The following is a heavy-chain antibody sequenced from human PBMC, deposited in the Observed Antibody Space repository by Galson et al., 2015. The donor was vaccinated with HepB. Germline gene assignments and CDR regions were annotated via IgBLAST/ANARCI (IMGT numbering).Heavy chain of an antibody. V-gene: IGHV3-23*01. D-gene: IGHD2-2*01. CDR2: ISGSGVST. Sequence: SLRLSCAASGFTFSDYAMSWVRQAPGKGLEWVSTISGSGVSTYYADSVKGRFTISRDNSKNTLYLEMNSLRAEDTAVYYCAKERVIYCSSVSCPIGYWGRGTLVTVSS. CDR3: AKERVIYCSSVSCPIGY. J-gene: IGHJ4*02. CDR1: GFTFSDYA.